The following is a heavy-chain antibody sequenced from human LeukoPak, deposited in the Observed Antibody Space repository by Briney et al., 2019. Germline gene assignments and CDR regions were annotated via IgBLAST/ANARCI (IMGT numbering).Heavy chain of an antibody. J-gene: IGHJ4*02. CDR2: IYYTGNT. Sequence: NSSETLSLTCTVSGDSISTSKSYWGWIRQPPLKGLEWIGSIYYTGNTYYNASLKSRVTISVDTSKNQFSLKLSSVTAADTAVYYCARGYSYGKNHPFDYWGQGTLVTVSS. CDR3: ARGYSYGKNHPFDY. D-gene: IGHD5-18*01. V-gene: IGHV4-39*07. CDR1: GDSISTSKSY.